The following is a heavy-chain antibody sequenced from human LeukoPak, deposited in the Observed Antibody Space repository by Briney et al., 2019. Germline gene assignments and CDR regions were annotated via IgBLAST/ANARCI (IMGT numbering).Heavy chain of an antibody. CDR2: INPGGGFT. Sequence: APVKVSCKASGYTFTDYYMHWVRQAPGQGLEWMGIINPGGGFTSYAQKFQGRVTMTRDTSTSTVYMELSSLRSEDTAVYYCVRDLGSTSSGGIVASNWFDPWGQGTLVTVSS. D-gene: IGHD2-15*01. J-gene: IGHJ5*02. CDR1: GYTFTDYY. V-gene: IGHV1-46*01. CDR3: VRDLGSTSSGGIVASNWFDP.